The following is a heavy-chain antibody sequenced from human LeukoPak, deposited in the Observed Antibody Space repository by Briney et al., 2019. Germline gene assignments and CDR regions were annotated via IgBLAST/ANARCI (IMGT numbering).Heavy chain of an antibody. CDR2: NNWNGGST. V-gene: IGHV3-20*04. CDR3: ARVGHYYDSSGYYPDY. Sequence: GGSLRLSCAASGFTFDDYGMSWVRQAPGKGLEWVSGNNWNGGSTGYADSVKGRFTISRDNAKNSLYLQMNSLRAEDTALYYCARVGHYYDSSGYYPDYWGQGTLVTVSS. D-gene: IGHD3-22*01. CDR1: GFTFDDYG. J-gene: IGHJ4*02.